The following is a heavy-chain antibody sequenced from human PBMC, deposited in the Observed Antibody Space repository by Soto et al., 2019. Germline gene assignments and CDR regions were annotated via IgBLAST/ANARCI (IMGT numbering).Heavy chain of an antibody. CDR1: GGAISTYY. Sequence: SETLSLTCTVSGGAISTYYWTWIRQPAGKGLEWMGRIYSSGSTKYNPSLQSRVTMSLDTSNNQFSLRLTSVTAADTAVYYCARGQRFSDWFDPWGQGTLVTVS. V-gene: IGHV4-4*07. D-gene: IGHD3-3*01. J-gene: IGHJ5*02. CDR2: IYSSGST. CDR3: ARGQRFSDWFDP.